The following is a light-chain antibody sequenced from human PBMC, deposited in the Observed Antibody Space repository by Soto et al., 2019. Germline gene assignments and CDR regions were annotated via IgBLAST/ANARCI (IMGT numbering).Light chain of an antibody. CDR1: SSDVGSYNL. J-gene: IGLJ1*01. CDR3: CSYASRSTHYV. CDR2: EGT. V-gene: IGLV2-23*01. Sequence: QSALTQPASVSGSPGQSITISCTGTSSDVGSYNLVSWYQQYPGKAPNLVIYEGTKRPSGISNRFSGSKSGNEASLTISGLQAEDEADYYCCSYASRSTHYVFGSGTKLTVL.